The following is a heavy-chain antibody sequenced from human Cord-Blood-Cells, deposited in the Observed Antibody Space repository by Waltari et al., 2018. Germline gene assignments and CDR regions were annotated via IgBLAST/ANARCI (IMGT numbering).Heavy chain of an antibody. J-gene: IGHJ4*02. CDR3: ASHSGSYYLFDY. D-gene: IGHD1-26*01. Sequence: QVQLVQSGAEVKKPGSSVKVSCKASGGTFSSYAISWVRQAPGQGLEWRGGIILIVGTANYAQKFRGRVTITADESTSTAYMELSSLRSEDTAVYYCASHSGSYYLFDYWGQGTLVTVSS. V-gene: IGHV1-69*01. CDR1: GGTFSSYA. CDR2: IILIVGTA.